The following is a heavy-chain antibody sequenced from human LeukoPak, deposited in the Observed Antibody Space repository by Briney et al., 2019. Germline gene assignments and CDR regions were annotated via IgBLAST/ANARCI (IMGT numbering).Heavy chain of an antibody. V-gene: IGHV3-30*18. CDR3: AKGDGAYYYGSGSYYTPYYYGMDV. D-gene: IGHD3-10*01. CDR2: ISYDGSNK. J-gene: IGHJ6*02. CDR1: GFTFSSYG. Sequence: PGGSLRLSCAASGFTFSSYGMHWVRQAPGKGLEWVAVISYDGSNKYYADSVKGRFTISRDNSKNTLYLQMNSLRAEDTAVYYCAKGDGAYYYGSGSYYTPYYYGMDVWGQGTTVTVSS.